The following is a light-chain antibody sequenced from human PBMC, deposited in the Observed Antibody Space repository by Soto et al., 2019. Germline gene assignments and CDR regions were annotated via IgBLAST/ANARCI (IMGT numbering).Light chain of an antibody. J-gene: IGKJ1*01. Sequence: EIVLTQSPATLSLPPGERATLSCRASQSVGSFLGWYQQKPGQAPRLLIHDASNRATGIPARFSGSGSGTDFTLTISSLEPEDFAVYYCQHRSNWLWTFGQGTKVDIK. V-gene: IGKV3-11*01. CDR2: DAS. CDR1: QSVGSF. CDR3: QHRSNWLWT.